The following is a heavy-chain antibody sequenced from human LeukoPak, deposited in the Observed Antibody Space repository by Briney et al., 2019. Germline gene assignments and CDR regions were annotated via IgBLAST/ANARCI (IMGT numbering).Heavy chain of an antibody. CDR2: ISSSSSYV. Sequence: GRSLRLSCAASGFTFSSYGMNWVRQAPGKGLEWVSSISSSSSYVYYADSVQGRFTISRDNAKNSLFLQMNSLRAEDTAVYYCARDLGYGDYYFFDYWGQGTLVTVSS. J-gene: IGHJ4*02. CDR3: ARDLGYGDYYFFDY. D-gene: IGHD4-17*01. CDR1: GFTFSSYG. V-gene: IGHV3-21*01.